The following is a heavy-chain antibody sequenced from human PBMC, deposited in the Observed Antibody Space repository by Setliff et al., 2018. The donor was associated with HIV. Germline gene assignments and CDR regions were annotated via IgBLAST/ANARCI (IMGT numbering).Heavy chain of an antibody. CDR3: AKDHATSSWFTALLDY. CDR2: IRYDNSES. V-gene: IGHV3-74*01. J-gene: IGHJ4*02. CDR1: GITLSNDW. D-gene: IGHD6-13*01. Sequence: GGSLRLSCAVSGITLSNDWIHWVRQAPGKGLVWVSRIRYDNSESNYADSVKGRFTISRDNAKNTVYLQMNSLRAEDTAVYYCAKDHATSSWFTALLDYWGQGALVTVSS.